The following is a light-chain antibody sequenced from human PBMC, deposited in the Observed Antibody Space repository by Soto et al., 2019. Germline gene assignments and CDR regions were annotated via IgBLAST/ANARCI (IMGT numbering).Light chain of an antibody. V-gene: IGKV1-27*01. CDR3: QKYNSALGT. CDR1: QGISNY. CDR2: AAS. J-gene: IGKJ2*01. Sequence: DIPMTQSPSSLSASVGDRVTITCRASQGISNYLAWYQQRPGKVPKLLIYAASTLQSGVPSRFSGSGSGTDFTLTISSLQPEDVATYYCQKYNSALGTFGQGTKLEIK.